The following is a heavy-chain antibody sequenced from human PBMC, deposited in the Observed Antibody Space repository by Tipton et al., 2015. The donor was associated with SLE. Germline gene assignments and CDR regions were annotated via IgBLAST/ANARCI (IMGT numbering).Heavy chain of an antibody. CDR1: GGSISSHY. D-gene: IGHD6-13*01. V-gene: IGHV4-59*11. Sequence: TLSLTCDVSGGSISSHYWSWIRRPPGKALEWIAYINYSGSTNYNPSLKSRVTMSVDTSKNQFSLKLSSVTAADTAVYYCARSAGYGSSWAHFDYWGQGTLVTVSS. J-gene: IGHJ4*02. CDR2: INYSGST. CDR3: ARSAGYGSSWAHFDY.